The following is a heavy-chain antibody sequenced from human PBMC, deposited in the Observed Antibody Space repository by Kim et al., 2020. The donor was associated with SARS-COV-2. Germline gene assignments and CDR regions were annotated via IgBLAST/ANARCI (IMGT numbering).Heavy chain of an antibody. J-gene: IGHJ6*02. CDR2: ISYDGSNK. V-gene: IGHV3-30*18. Sequence: GGSLRLSCAASGFTFSSYGMHWVRQAPGKGLEWVAVISYDGSNKYYADSVKGRFTISRDNSKNTLYLQMNSLRAEDTAVYYCAKGKAGSYYYGMDVWGQG. D-gene: IGHD6-19*01. CDR1: GFTFSSYG. CDR3: AKGKAGSYYYGMDV.